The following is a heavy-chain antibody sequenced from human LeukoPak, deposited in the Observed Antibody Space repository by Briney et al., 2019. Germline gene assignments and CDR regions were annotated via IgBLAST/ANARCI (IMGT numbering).Heavy chain of an antibody. CDR3: AREGAAAGFDY. D-gene: IGHD6-13*01. J-gene: IGHJ4*02. Sequence: ASVKVSCKASGYTFTSYYMHWVRQAPRQGLEWMGIINPSGGSTSYAQKFQGRVTMTRDMSTSTVYMELSSLRSEDTAVYYCAREGAAAGFDYWGQGTLVTVSS. CDR2: INPSGGST. CDR1: GYTFTSYY. V-gene: IGHV1-46*01.